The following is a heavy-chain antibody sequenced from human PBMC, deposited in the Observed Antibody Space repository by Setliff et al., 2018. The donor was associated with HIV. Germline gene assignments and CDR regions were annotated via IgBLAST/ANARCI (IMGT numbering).Heavy chain of an antibody. J-gene: IGHJ4*02. CDR3: TRTQPYCGGYCSHDY. V-gene: IGHV4-39*02. D-gene: IGHD2-21*02. Sequence: SETLSLTCNVSGASVSSSSNYWGWIRQPPGKGLEWHGSIYYSGNTYYNPSLNSRVTISVDTSKNHFSLKLTSVTAADTAVYYCTRTQPYCGGYCSHDYWGQGTLVTVSS. CDR1: GASVSSSSNY. CDR2: IYYSGNT.